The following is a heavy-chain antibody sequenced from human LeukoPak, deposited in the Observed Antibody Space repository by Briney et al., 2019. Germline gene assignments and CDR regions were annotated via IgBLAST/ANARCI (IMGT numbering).Heavy chain of an antibody. CDR1: GFTFSSYE. V-gene: IGHV3-48*03. D-gene: IGHD3-10*01. Sequence: GGSLRLSCAASGFTFSSYEMNCVRQALGKGLERVSYISSSGSTIYYADSVKGRFTISRDNAKNSLYLQMNSLRAEDTAVYYCARGPPSYFPSYFDYWGQGTLVTVSS. CDR3: ARGPPSYFPSYFDY. J-gene: IGHJ4*02. CDR2: ISSSGSTI.